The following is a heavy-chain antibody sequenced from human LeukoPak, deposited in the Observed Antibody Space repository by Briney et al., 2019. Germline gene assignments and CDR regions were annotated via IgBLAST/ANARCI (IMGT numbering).Heavy chain of an antibody. CDR2: ISCI. Sequence: GGSLRLSCAASGFTFSSYAMNWVRQAPGKGLEWVSSISCIYYADSVKGRFTISRDNAKNSLYLQMNSLRAEDTAVYYCARGLIVGGLSGYDYFDYWGQGTLVTVSS. CDR3: ARGLIVGGLSGYDYFDY. CDR1: GFTFSSYA. V-gene: IGHV3-21*01. D-gene: IGHD1-26*01. J-gene: IGHJ4*02.